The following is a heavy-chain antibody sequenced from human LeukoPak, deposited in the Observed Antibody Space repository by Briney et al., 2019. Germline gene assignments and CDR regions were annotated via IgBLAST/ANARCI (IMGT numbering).Heavy chain of an antibody. V-gene: IGHV3-33*08. Sequence: PGGSLRLSCAASGFTFNNYWMSWVRQAPGRGLEWVAVIWHDGSKEYCTDSVKGRFTITRDNSRNTLNLQMNSLRTEDTAVYYCGRENSGYYIDYWGQGTLVSVSS. J-gene: IGHJ4*02. CDR3: GRENSGYYIDY. D-gene: IGHD3-3*01. CDR2: IWHDGSKE. CDR1: GFTFNNYW.